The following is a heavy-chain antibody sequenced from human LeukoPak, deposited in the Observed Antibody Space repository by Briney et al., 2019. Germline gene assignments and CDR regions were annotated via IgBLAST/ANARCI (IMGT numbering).Heavy chain of an antibody. Sequence: GGSLRLSCAASGFTFSDYSMNWVRQAPGKGLEWVSSISRSSRHVYYAGSVKGRFTISRDNAKNSLYLQMNSLRAEDMAVYFCVRDLMGSGSTTAYLHHWGQGTLVTVSS. CDR3: VRDLMGSGSTTAYLHH. CDR1: GFTFSDYS. D-gene: IGHD1-1*01. J-gene: IGHJ1*01. CDR2: ISRSSRHV. V-gene: IGHV3-21*01.